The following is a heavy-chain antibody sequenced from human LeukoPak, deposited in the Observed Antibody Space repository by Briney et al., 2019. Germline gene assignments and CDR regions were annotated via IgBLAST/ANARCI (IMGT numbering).Heavy chain of an antibody. V-gene: IGHV3-9*01. J-gene: IGHJ3*02. CDR1: GFTLDDYA. CDR2: VSWSSRSI. Sequence: GGSLRLSCAASGFTLDDYAMYWGRHVPGKGLEWVAGVSWSSRSIGYADSVKGRFTISRDNATNSLYLQKNSLRGADTAADHCARRTLGTAYAFDIWGQGTMVSVYS. CDR3: ARRTLGTAYAFDI.